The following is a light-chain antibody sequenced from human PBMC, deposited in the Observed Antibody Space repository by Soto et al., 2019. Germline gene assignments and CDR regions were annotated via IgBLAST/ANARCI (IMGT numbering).Light chain of an antibody. CDR1: QSVSSSF. Sequence: IVLTQSPGTLSLSPGERATLSCRASQSVSSSFLAWYQQKPGQAPRLLIYGASTRTTGIPDRFSGGGSGSDFTLTIGRLEPEDSAVYYCQYYGASSWTFGQGTKVEIK. CDR2: GAS. J-gene: IGKJ1*01. CDR3: QYYGASSWT. V-gene: IGKV3-20*01.